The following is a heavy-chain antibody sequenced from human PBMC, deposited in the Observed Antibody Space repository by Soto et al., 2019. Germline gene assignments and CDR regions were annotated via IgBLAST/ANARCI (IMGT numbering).Heavy chain of an antibody. Sequence: QVQLVQSGAEVKKPESSVKVSCKAPGGTFSTYAISWVRQAPGQGLEWMGGIIPMFGTANYAQRFQDRVTITADASTNTVYMELRSLRSDDTAVYCCASGIQLWLRRINNGYSGWGQGTLVTVSS. CDR1: GGTFSTYA. J-gene: IGHJ4*02. V-gene: IGHV1-69*12. CDR3: ASGIQLWLRRINNGYSG. CDR2: IIPMFGTA. D-gene: IGHD5-18*01.